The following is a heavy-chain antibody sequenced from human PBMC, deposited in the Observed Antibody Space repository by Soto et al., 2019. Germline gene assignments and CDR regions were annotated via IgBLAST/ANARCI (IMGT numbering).Heavy chain of an antibody. Sequence: PSETLSLTFTVSGGSISSDDYYWSGIRQPQGEGLEWIGYIYYSGTTYYKTSLKSRTTISVDTSGNQFSLRLSSATAADTDVYYCDRLCAYYDKEEGSFDIWGRGTLVTVSS. CDR2: IYYSGTT. CDR3: DRLCAYYDKEEGSFDI. J-gene: IGHJ3*02. V-gene: IGHV4-30-4*01. CDR1: GGSISSDDYY. D-gene: IGHD3-22*01.